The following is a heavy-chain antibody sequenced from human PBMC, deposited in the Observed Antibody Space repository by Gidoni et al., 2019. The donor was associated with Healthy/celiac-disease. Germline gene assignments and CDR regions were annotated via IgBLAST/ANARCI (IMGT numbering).Heavy chain of an antibody. D-gene: IGHD6-19*01. CDR3: AHRGQWLPGYYFDY. CDR1: RFSLRTSGGG. V-gene: IGHV2-5*02. Sequence: TLKQSDPTLVKPTQTLTLTCTFSRFSLRTSGGGVGWLRQHPGKALEWLALIYWDDDKRYSPSLKSRLTITKDTPKNQVVITRTNMDTVDTATYDCAHRGQWLPGYYFDYWGQGTLVTVSS. CDR2: IYWDDDK. J-gene: IGHJ4*02.